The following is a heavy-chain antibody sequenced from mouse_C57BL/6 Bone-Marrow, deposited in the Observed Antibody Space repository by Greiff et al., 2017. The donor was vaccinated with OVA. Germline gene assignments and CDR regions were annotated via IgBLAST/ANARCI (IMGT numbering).Heavy chain of an antibody. D-gene: IGHD2-3*01. CDR3: ARWLLPFDY. V-gene: IGHV1-34*01. Sequence: EVKLMESGPELVKPGASVKMSCKASGYTFTDYYMHWVKQSHGKSLEWIGNINPSNGGTNYNEKFKSKATLTVDKSSSTAYMQLSSLTSEDSAVYYCARWLLPFDYWGQGTTLTVSS. J-gene: IGHJ2*01. CDR1: GYTFTDYY. CDR2: INPSNGGT.